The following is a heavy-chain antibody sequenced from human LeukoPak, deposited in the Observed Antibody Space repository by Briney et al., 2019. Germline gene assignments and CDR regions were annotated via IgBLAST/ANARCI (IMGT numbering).Heavy chain of an antibody. D-gene: IGHD5-12*01. J-gene: IGHJ4*02. V-gene: IGHV1-69*05. CDR3: AKGYSGYDPYAFDY. CDR2: IIPIFGTA. CDR1: GGTFSSYA. Sequence: ASVKVSCKASGGTFSSYAISWVRQAPGQGLEWMGGIIPIFGTANYAQKFQGRVTITTDESTSTAYMELSSLRSEDTALYYCAKGYSGYDPYAFDYWGQGTLVTVSS.